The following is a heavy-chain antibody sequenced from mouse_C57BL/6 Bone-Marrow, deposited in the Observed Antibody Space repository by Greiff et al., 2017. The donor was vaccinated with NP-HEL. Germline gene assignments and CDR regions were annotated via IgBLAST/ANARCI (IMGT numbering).Heavy chain of an antibody. J-gene: IGHJ1*03. CDR2: IYPGDGDT. V-gene: IGHV1-82*01. CDR3: AAYYYEGDWYFDV. CDR1: GYAFSSSW. Sequence: QVQLKESGPELVKPGASVKISCKASGYAFSSSWMNWVKQRPGKGLEWIGRIYPGDGDTNYNGKFKGKATLTADKSSSTAYMQLSSLTSEDSAVYFCAAYYYEGDWYFDVWGTGTTVTVSS. D-gene: IGHD1-1*01.